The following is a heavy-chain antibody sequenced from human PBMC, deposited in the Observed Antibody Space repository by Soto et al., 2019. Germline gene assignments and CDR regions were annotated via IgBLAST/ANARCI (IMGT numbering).Heavy chain of an antibody. CDR2: INSDGSST. D-gene: IGHD6-19*01. J-gene: IGHJ4*02. V-gene: IGHV3-74*01. CDR1: VFTFSNYW. CDR3: ARDPAPSGWYDY. Sequence: PGGSLRLSCAASVFTFSNYWMHWVRQVPGKGLVWVSLINSDGSSTSYADSVKGRFTIFRDNAKNTLYLQMNSLRAEDTAVYYCARDPAPSGWYDYWGQGTLVTVSS.